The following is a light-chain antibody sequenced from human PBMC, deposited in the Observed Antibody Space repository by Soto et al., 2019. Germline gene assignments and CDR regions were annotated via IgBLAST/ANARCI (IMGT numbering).Light chain of an antibody. V-gene: IGKV3-20*01. J-gene: IGKJ1*01. CDR3: QQYGSSGT. CDR2: GAS. Sequence: IGLTPSPGTLSLSPGERATLFCRASQSVSSSYLAWYQQKPGQAPRLLIYGASSRATGIPDRFSGSGSGTDFTLTISRLEPEDFAVYYCQQYGSSGTFGQGTKVDIK. CDR1: QSVSSSY.